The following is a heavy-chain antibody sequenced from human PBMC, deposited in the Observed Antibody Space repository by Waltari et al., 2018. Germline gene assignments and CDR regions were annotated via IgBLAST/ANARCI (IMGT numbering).Heavy chain of an antibody. CDR2: IYYSGST. CDR3: ARDLEGGGDY. Sequence: QVQLQESGPGLVKPSETLSLTCTVSGGSISSYYWSWIRQPPGKGLEWIGYIYYSGSTNYNPSLKSRVTISVDTSKNQFSLKLSSVTAADTAVYYCARDLEGGGDYWGQGTLVTVSS. CDR1: GGSISSYY. J-gene: IGHJ4*02. D-gene: IGHD1-1*01. V-gene: IGHV4-59*01.